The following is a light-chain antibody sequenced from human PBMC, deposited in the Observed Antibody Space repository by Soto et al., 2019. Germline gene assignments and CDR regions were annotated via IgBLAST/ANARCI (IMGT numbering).Light chain of an antibody. J-gene: IGLJ1*01. V-gene: IGLV2-14*03. Sequence: QSALTQPASVSGSPGQSITISCTGTSSDVGSYDYVSWYQQHLGKAPKLMIYHVTYRPSGVSNRYSGSKSGNSASLTISGLQADDEADYYCCSLTTSHTYVFGSGTKLTVL. CDR2: HVT. CDR1: SSDVGSYDY. CDR3: CSLTTSHTYV.